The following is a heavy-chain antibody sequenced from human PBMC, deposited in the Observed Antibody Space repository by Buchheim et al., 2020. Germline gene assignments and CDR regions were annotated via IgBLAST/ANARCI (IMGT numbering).Heavy chain of an antibody. D-gene: IGHD3-22*01. CDR2: INSDGSST. V-gene: IGHV3-74*01. CDR3: AREREDYDSSGSYYYYYGMDV. CDR1: GFTFSSYW. J-gene: IGHJ6*02. Sequence: EVQLVESGGGLVQPGGSLRLSCAASGFTFSSYWMHWVRQAPGKGLVWVSRINSDGSSTSYADSVKGRFTISRDNAKNTLYLQMNSLRAEDTAVYYCAREREDYDSSGSYYYYYGMDVWGQGTT.